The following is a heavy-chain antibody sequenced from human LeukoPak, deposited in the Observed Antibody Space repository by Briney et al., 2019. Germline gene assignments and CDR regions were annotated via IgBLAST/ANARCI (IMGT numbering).Heavy chain of an antibody. Sequence: GESLKISCRGSGYSFTTYWIGWVRQMPGKGLEWMGITYPGDSDTRYSPSFQGQVTISADKSITTAYLQWSSLKASDAAMYYCARTRYSSGWYDYWGQGTQVTVSS. CDR3: ARTRYSSGWYDY. CDR1: GYSFTTYW. D-gene: IGHD6-19*01. CDR2: TYPGDSDT. J-gene: IGHJ4*02. V-gene: IGHV5-51*01.